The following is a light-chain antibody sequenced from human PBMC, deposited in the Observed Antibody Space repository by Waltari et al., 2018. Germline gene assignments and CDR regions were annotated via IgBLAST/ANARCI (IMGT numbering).Light chain of an antibody. CDR3: QTGGHGTWV. CDR1: SGHSSNI. V-gene: IGLV4-69*02. J-gene: IGLJ3*02. CDR2: VNSDGSH. Sequence: QLVLTQSPSASASLGASVRLTCTLSSGHSSNIIAWHQQQPEKGPRYLMKVNSDGSHSKGDEIPDRFSCSGSGAERYLTISSGQSEDEADYYCQTGGHGTWVFGGGTKLTVL.